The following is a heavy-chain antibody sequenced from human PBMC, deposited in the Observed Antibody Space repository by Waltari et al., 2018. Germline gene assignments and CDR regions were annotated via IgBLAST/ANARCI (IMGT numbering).Heavy chain of an antibody. CDR2: ITRNGDQT. V-gene: IGHV3-64*07. D-gene: IGHD1-20*01. CDR1: GFTFRNFA. CDR3: ARDNENNWNDWRYYGMDV. Sequence: EVQLVESGGGVVQPGGSLRLSCAASGFTFRNFAMHWVPQAPGKGLEYVSAITRNGDQTYYADSVKGRLTISRDNSKNMLYLQMGSLRPEDMAVYYCARDNENNWNDWRYYGMDVWGQGTTVIVSS. J-gene: IGHJ6*02.